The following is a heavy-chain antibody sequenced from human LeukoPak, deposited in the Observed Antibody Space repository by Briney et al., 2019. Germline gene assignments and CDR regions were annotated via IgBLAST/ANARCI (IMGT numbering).Heavy chain of an antibody. CDR3: ARDPGGHLDY. CDR2: ISGSGGST. CDR1: GFTFSSYA. J-gene: IGHJ4*02. V-gene: IGHV3-23*01. Sequence: PGGSLRLSCAASGFTFSSYAMTWVRQAPGKGLEWVSGISGSGGSTYYADSVKGRFTISRDNSKNTLYLQMNSLRAEDTAVYYCARDPGGHLDYWGQGTLVTVSS. D-gene: IGHD2-15*01.